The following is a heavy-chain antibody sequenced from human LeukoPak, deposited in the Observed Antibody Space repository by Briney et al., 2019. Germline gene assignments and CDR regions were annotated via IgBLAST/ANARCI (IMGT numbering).Heavy chain of an antibody. CDR1: GGSFSGYY. CDR2: IYTSGST. J-gene: IGHJ6*02. D-gene: IGHD1-26*01. Sequence: SETLSLTCAVYGGSFSGYYWSWIRQPAGKGLEWIGRIYTSGSTNYNPSLKSRVTMSVDTSKNQFSLKLSSVTAADTAVYYCARDGVGATRYYYGMDVWGQGTTVTVSS. CDR3: ARDGVGATRYYYGMDV. V-gene: IGHV4-4*07.